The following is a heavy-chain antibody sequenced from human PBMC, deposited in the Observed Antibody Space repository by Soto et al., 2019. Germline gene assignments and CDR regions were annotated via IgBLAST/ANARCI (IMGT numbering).Heavy chain of an antibody. CDR3: ARLGAFYQSLDP. CDR2: IYHTGST. J-gene: IGHJ5*02. Sequence: SETLSLTCAVSGGSISSTNWWTWVRQTPGKGLEWIGEIYHTGSTNYNPSLKNRVAISLDKSKNQFSLRLNSVTAADTAVYYCARLGAFYQSLDPWGPGTLVTVSS. CDR1: GGSISSTNW. V-gene: IGHV4-4*02. D-gene: IGHD3-3*02.